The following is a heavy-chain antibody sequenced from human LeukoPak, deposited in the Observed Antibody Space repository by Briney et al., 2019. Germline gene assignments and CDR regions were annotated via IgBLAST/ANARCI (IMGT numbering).Heavy chain of an antibody. V-gene: IGHV3-7*01. J-gene: IGHJ6*03. CDR2: INQDGSEE. CDR3: ARVGAARYYYYYMDV. Sequence: GGSLRLSCVASGFTFNNYAMHWVRQAPGKGLECVAHINQDGSEEHYAASVRGRFTISRDNSKNSLYLQINSLRAGDTAVYYCARVGAARYYYYYMDVWGKGTTVTVSS. CDR1: GFTFNNYA. D-gene: IGHD2-15*01.